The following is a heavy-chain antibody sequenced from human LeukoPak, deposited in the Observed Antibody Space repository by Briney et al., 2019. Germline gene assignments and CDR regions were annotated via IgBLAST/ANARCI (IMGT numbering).Heavy chain of an antibody. J-gene: IGHJ4*02. CDR1: GGSFSGYY. D-gene: IGHD3-10*01. V-gene: IGHV4-34*01. Sequence: PSETLSLTCAVYGGSFSGYYWSWIRQPPGKGLEWIGEINHSGSTNYNPSLKSRVTISVDTSKNQFSLKLSSVTAADTAVYYCARRPTVYYGSGPRLDYWGQGTLVTVSS. CDR3: ARRPTVYYGSGPRLDY. CDR2: INHSGST.